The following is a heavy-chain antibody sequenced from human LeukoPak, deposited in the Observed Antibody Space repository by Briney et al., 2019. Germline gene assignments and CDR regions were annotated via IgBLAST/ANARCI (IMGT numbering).Heavy chain of an antibody. CDR1: GGSFSGYY. Sequence: TSETLSLTCAVYGGSFSGYYWSWIRQPPGKGLEWIGEINHSGSTNCNPSLKSRVTISVDTSKNQFSLKLSSVTAADTAVYYWASHVRGGSYFNYWGQGTLVTVSS. D-gene: IGHD3-16*01. J-gene: IGHJ4*02. CDR3: ASHVRGGSYFNY. CDR2: INHSGST. V-gene: IGHV4-34*01.